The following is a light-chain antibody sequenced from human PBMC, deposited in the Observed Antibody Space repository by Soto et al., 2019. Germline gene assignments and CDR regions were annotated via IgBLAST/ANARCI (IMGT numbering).Light chain of an antibody. CDR2: GAS. CDR3: QQYNSYSWT. CDR1: KSLRSS. Sequence: GLMPTQATRAVYPEGGDPVSCRAIKSLRSSLAWYQQKPGLAPRLLIYGASTRATGIPARFSGSGTGTEFALTLSSLQPDDFAIYYCQQYNSYSWTYGHGAKVDIK. J-gene: IGKJ1*01. V-gene: IGKV3-15*01.